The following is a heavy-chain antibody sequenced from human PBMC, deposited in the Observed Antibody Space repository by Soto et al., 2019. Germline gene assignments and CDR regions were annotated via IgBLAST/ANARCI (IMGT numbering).Heavy chain of an antibody. V-gene: IGHV1-69*04. CDR2: IIPILGIA. Sequence: GASVKVSCKASGGTFSSYTISWVRQAPGQGLEWMGRIIPILGIANYAQKFQGRVTITADKSTSTAYMELSSLRAEDTAVYYCAKDRQFRSYFESSGCYNSWGQGTLVTVSS. CDR3: AKDRQFRSYFESSGCYNS. D-gene: IGHD3-22*01. J-gene: IGHJ4*02. CDR1: GGTFSSYT.